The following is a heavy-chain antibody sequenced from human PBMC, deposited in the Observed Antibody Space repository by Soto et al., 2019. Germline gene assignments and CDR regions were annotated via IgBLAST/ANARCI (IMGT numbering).Heavy chain of an antibody. V-gene: IGHV3-30-3*01. CDR3: ARAEDIVVVPAANAYYYGMDV. CDR2: ISYDGSNK. CDR1: GFTVSTNY. J-gene: IGHJ6*02. Sequence: PGGSLRLSCVVSGFTVSTNYMNWVRQAPGKGLEWVAVISYDGSNKYYADSVKGRFTISRDNSKNTLYLQMNSLRAEDTAVYYCARAEDIVVVPAANAYYYGMDVWGQGTTVTVTS. D-gene: IGHD2-2*01.